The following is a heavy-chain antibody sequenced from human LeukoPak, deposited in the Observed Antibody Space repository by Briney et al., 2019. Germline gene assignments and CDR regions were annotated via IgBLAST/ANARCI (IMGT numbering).Heavy chain of an antibody. CDR3: ASSYSGYHY. D-gene: IGHD5-12*01. CDR2: FIPNLSIA. Sequence: ASVKVSCKAFGGTFRRNDRTWVRQAPGQGLEWMGGFIPNLSIAHYAQKFKARVTITADESTTTVYMELRSMRSEDTAVYYCASSYSGYHYWGQGTLVTVSS. CDR1: GGTFRRND. J-gene: IGHJ4*02. V-gene: IGHV1-69*10.